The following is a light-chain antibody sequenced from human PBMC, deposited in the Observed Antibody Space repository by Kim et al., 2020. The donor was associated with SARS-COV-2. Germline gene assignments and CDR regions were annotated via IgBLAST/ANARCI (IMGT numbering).Light chain of an antibody. CDR1: QSVSNRY. CDR2: AAT. V-gene: IGKV3-20*01. J-gene: IGKJ1*01. Sequence: SPGERATLSCSASQSVSNRYLAWYQRKPGQAPRLLSYAATTRATVIPDRFSGSGSGTDFTLAISRLEPEDSAVYYCQQYDNLPRTFGQGTKVDIK. CDR3: QQYDNLPRT.